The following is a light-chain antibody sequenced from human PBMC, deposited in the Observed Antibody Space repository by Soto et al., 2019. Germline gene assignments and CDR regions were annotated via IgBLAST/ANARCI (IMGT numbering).Light chain of an antibody. CDR1: QGISTY. CDR3: QQSYSTTWT. V-gene: IGKV1-39*01. J-gene: IGKJ1*01. Sequence: DIQMTQSPSSLSASVGDRVTITCRASQGISTYLNWYQKKPGKAPKLLIYAASSLQSGVPSRFRGSGSETDFTLTISSLQPEDFATYSCQQSYSTTWTFGQGTKV. CDR2: AAS.